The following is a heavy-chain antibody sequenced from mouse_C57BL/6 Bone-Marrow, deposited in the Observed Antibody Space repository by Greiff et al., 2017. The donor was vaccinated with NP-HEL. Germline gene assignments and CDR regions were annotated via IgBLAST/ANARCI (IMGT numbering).Heavy chain of an antibody. Sequence: QVQLQQSGAELVKPGASVKVSCKASGYTFTSYWMHWVKQRPGQGLEWIGRIHPSDSATNYNQKFKGKATLTVDKPSITAYMQLSRLTSEDSAVYYCAIWYGSSYWYFDVWGTGTTVTVSS. J-gene: IGHJ1*03. CDR3: AIWYGSSYWYFDV. D-gene: IGHD1-1*01. CDR2: IHPSDSAT. CDR1: GYTFTSYW. V-gene: IGHV1-74*01.